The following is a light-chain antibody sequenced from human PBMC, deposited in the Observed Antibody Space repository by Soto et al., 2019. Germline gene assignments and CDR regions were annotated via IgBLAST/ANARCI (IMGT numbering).Light chain of an antibody. CDR2: GVT. CDR1: SSDVGDHNL. Sequence: QSALTQPPSASGSPGQSVTISCTGTSSDVGDHNLVSWYQQHPGKAPKLLIWGVTNRPSGVPHRFSGSKSGNTASLTVSGLQAEDEADYYCSSYAGSDNYVFGTGTKAPS. V-gene: IGLV2-8*01. CDR3: SSYAGSDNYV. J-gene: IGLJ1*01.